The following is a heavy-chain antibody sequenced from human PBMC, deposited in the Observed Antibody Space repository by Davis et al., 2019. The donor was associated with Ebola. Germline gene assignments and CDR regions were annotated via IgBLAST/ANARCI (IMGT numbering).Heavy chain of an antibody. V-gene: IGHV3-66*01. J-gene: IGHJ6*02. CDR1: GFSVSTHY. CDR2: FYINGNT. CDR3: AKGRTVSLGLYYFYPMDV. D-gene: IGHD4-17*01. Sequence: GSLRLSCAASGFSVSTHYMSWVRQAPGKGLEWVSVFYINGNTYYADSVKGRFTISRDNSKSTLYLQLNSLRAEDTAVYYCAKGRTVSLGLYYFYPMDVWGQGTTVTVSS.